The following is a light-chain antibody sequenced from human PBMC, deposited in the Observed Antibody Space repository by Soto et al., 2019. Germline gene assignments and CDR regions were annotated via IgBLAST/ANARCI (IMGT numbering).Light chain of an antibody. CDR1: QSLSSN. CDR2: GAS. J-gene: IGKJ1*01. Sequence: EVVLTQSPGALSLSPGERATLSCRASQSLSSNFAWYQQKTGQHPTLLIYGASTRATAILPSIRGSGCGIEFTSTISSLQSEDVALDYCQQYNDWPLTFGQGTKVDIK. CDR3: QQYNDWPLT. V-gene: IGKV3-15*01.